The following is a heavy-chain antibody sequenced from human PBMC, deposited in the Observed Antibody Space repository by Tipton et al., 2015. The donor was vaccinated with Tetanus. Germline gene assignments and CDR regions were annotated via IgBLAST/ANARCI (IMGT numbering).Heavy chain of an antibody. CDR1: GDRLSSDIAA. D-gene: IGHD2-2*01. CDR2: TYHRSKWSN. CDR3: ARGYAGGAWDV. V-gene: IGHV6-1*01. Sequence: GLVKPSQTLSVTCVISGDRLSSDIAAWYWIRQSPSRGLEWLGRTYHRSKWSNDYAVSVKSRVTIPSDTSKNQFSLQLGSVTPEDAAVYCCARGYAGGAWDVWGQGNLVTVSS. J-gene: IGHJ4*02.